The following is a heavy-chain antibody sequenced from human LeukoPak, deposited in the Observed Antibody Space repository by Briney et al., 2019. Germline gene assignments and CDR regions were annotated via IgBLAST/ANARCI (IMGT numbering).Heavy chain of an antibody. D-gene: IGHD3-22*01. J-gene: IGHJ4*02. CDR1: SSYA. CDR2: IYYTGST. CDR3: ARRSYYESSGIFDY. V-gene: IGHV4-39*01. Sequence: SSYAMSWVRQPPGKGLEWIGTIYYTGSTYYNPSLKSRVTISVDTSKNQFSLKLRSVTAADTAVYYCARRSYYESSGIFDYWGQGTLVTVSS.